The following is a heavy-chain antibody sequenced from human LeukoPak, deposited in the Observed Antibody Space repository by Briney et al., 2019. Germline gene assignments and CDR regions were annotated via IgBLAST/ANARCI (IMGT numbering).Heavy chain of an antibody. J-gene: IGHJ5*02. CDR1: GFTFSSYA. CDR3: TRLNYGGNSAALDA. D-gene: IGHD4-23*01. CDR2: ISSSSDYT. V-gene: IGHV3-21*01. Sequence: GGSLRLSCAASGFTFSSYAMSWVRQAPGKALEWVSAISSSSDYTSYADSVKGRFTISRDNTKNSLFLQMNSLRAEDTAFYYCTRLNYGGNSAALDAWGQGTLVTVSS.